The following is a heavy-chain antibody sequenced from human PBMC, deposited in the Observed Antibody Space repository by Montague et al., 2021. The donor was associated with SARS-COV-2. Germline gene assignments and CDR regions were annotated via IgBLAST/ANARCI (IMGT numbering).Heavy chain of an antibody. J-gene: IGHJ3*02. CDR3: ARIFCGGDCDGSGVFDI. D-gene: IGHD2-21*02. Sequence: TLSLTCTVSGYSIDSGGYFWSWIRQHPGKGLEWIGFIYYSGSADYNPSLGSRVSISVDRSKNQFSLKLSSVTAADTAVYYCARIFCGGDCDGSGVFDIWGQGTMVTVSS. V-gene: IGHV4-31*03. CDR1: GYSIDSGGYF. CDR2: IYYSGSA.